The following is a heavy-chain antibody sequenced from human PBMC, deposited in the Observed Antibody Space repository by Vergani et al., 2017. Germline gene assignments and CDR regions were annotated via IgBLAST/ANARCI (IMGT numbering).Heavy chain of an antibody. CDR1: GGSFSGYY. Sequence: QVQLQQWGAGLLKPSETLSLTCAVYGGSFSGYYWSWIRQPPGKGLEWIGEINHSGSTNYNPSLKSRVTISVDTSKNQFSLKLSSVTAADTAVYYCARWGWKYQLLWPPYYMDVWGKGTTVTVSS. J-gene: IGHJ6*03. D-gene: IGHD2-2*01. V-gene: IGHV4-34*01. CDR2: INHSGST. CDR3: ARWGWKYQLLWPPYYMDV.